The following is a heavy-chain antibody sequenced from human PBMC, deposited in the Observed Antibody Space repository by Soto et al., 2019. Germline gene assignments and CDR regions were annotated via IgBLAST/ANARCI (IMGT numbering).Heavy chain of an antibody. CDR1: GFAFSGSA. J-gene: IGHJ6*03. CDR3: TRHYDFWSGPTPPEYYYYYMDV. Sequence: GSLRLSCAASGFAFSGSAMHWVRQASGKGLEWVGRIRSKANSYATAYAASVKGRFTISRDDSKNTAYLQMNSLKTEDTAVYYCTRHYDFWSGPTPPEYYYYYMDVWGKGTTVTVSS. CDR2: IRSKANSYAT. D-gene: IGHD3-3*01. V-gene: IGHV3-73*01.